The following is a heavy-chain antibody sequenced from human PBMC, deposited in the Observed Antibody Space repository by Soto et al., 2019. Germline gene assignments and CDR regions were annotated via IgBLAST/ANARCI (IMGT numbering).Heavy chain of an antibody. Sequence: QLQLQESGPGLVKPSETLSLTCTVSGGSISSSSYYWGWIRQPPGKGLEWIGSIYYSGSTYYNPSLKRRVTISVDTSKNQFSLKLSSVTAADTAVYYCARTPVPAAMIDYWGQGTLVTVSS. V-gene: IGHV4-39*01. CDR3: ARTPVPAAMIDY. CDR2: IYYSGST. CDR1: GGSISSSSYY. J-gene: IGHJ4*02. D-gene: IGHD2-2*01.